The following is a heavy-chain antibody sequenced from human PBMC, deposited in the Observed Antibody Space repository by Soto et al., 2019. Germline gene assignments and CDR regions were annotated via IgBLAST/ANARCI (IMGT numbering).Heavy chain of an antibody. CDR3: ARENNWSYDY. CDR1: GFTFSSHW. CDR2: IGPDGSST. D-gene: IGHD1-1*01. J-gene: IGHJ4*02. V-gene: IGHV3-74*01. Sequence: GGSLRLSCAASGFTFSSHWMHLVRQAPGKGLVWVSHIGPDGSSTRNADSVQGRFTISRDNARKTLYLQMNSLRDEDTAVYYCARENNWSYDYWGQGILVTVSS.